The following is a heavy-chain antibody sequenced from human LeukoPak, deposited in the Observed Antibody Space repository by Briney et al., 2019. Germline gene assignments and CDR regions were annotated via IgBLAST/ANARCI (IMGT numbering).Heavy chain of an antibody. CDR1: GFTFNTYG. J-gene: IGHJ4*02. Sequence: GGSLRLSCAASGFTFNTYGMTWVRQAPGKGLEWVSAITSSGGSTYYGDSVKGRFTISRDNSRDTLYLQMNSLRVDDTAVYYCARDLCWGCFDDWGQGNLVTVSS. CDR2: ITSSGGST. CDR3: ARDLCWGCFDD. V-gene: IGHV3-23*01. D-gene: IGHD3-10*02.